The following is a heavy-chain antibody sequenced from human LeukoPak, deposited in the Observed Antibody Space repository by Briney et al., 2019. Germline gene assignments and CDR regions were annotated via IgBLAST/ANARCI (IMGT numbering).Heavy chain of an antibody. CDR1: GGSISSGGYY. CDR3: ARDLARNWFDP. V-gene: IGHV4-31*03. J-gene: IGHJ5*02. D-gene: IGHD3-3*02. CDR2: IYYSGST. Sequence: SETLSLTCTVSGGSISSGGYYWSWIRQHPGKGLEWIGYIYYSGSTYYNPPLKSRVTISVDTSKNQFSLKLSSVTAADTAVYYCARDLARNWFDPWGQGTLVTVSS.